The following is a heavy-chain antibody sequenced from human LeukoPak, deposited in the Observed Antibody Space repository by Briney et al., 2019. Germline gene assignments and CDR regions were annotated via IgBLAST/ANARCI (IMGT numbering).Heavy chain of an antibody. CDR3: ARMAAMVSGYFDY. CDR1: GYTFTSYY. Sequence: SVKVSCKASGYTFTSYYMHWVRQAPGQGLEWMGGIIPIFGTANYAQKFQGRVTITADESTSTAYMELSSLRSEDTAVYYCARMAAMVSGYFDYWGQGTLVTVSS. J-gene: IGHJ4*02. CDR2: IIPIFGTA. D-gene: IGHD5-18*01. V-gene: IGHV1-69*13.